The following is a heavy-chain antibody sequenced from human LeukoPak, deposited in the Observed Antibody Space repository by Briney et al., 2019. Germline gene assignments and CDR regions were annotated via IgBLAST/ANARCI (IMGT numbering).Heavy chain of an antibody. J-gene: IGHJ4*02. CDR1: GSTFTSSR. CDR2: INTDGSST. V-gene: IGHV3-74*01. CDR3: ARDKGDYDTSGSLFVF. Sequence: GGSLRLSCAASGSTFTSSRMLWVRQTPGKGLVWVSNINTDGSSTNYADSVKGRFTISRDNAKNTLFLQVNSLRAEDTAVYYCARDKGDYDTSGSLFVFGGQGTLVTVSS. D-gene: IGHD3-22*01.